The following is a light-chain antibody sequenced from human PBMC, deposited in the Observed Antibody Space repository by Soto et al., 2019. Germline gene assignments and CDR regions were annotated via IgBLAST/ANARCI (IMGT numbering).Light chain of an antibody. CDR3: QAYDSSLXAYV. V-gene: IGLV1-40*01. J-gene: IGLJ1*01. Sequence: QSSLAQPPSVSGAPVQKVTISCTGSSSNIWAGYDLHWYQQLPGTSPKLLLDGNSNRPSGVPDRFSGSKSGTSASLAITGLQDEDEDDYYCQAYDSSLXAYVVGTGTKVXV. CDR2: GNS. CDR1: SSNIWAGYD.